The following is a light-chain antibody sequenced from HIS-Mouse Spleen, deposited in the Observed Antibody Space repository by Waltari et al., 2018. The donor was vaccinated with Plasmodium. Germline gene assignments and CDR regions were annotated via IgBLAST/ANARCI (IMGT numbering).Light chain of an antibody. CDR2: GAS. Sequence: ELVMTQSPPTLSVSPGERATLSCGASQSGSSTLAWYQQKPGQAPRLLIYGASTSATGIPARFSGSGSGTEFTLTISSLQSEDFAVYYCQQYNNWSFTFGPGTKVDIK. CDR1: QSGSST. V-gene: IGKV3-15*01. CDR3: QQYNNWSFT. J-gene: IGKJ3*01.